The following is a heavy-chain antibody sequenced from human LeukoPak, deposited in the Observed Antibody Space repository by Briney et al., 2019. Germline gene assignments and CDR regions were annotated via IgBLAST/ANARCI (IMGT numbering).Heavy chain of an antibody. J-gene: IGHJ4*02. CDR2: INHSGST. D-gene: IGHD6-19*01. CDR1: GGSFSGYY. CDR3: ATSPFSSGWYPLSY. Sequence: SETLSLTRAVYGGSFSGYYWSWIRQPPGKGLEWIGEINHSGSTNYNPSLKSRVTISVDTSKNQFSLKLSSVTAADTAVYYCATSPFSSGWYPLSYWGQGTLVTVSS. V-gene: IGHV4-34*01.